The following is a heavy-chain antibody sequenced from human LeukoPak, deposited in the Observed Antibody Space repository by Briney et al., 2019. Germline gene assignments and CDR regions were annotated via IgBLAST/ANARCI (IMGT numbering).Heavy chain of an antibody. J-gene: IGHJ6*02. CDR3: ARRIVGATTNYYYYGMDV. CDR2: IWYDGSNK. V-gene: IGHV3-33*01. CDR1: GFTFSSYG. Sequence: PGRSLRLSCAASGFTFSSYGMHWVRQAPGKGLEWVAVIWYDGSNKYYADSVKGRFTISRDNSKNTLYLQMNSLRAEDTAVYYCARRIVGATTNYYYYGMDVWGQGTTVTVSS. D-gene: IGHD1-26*01.